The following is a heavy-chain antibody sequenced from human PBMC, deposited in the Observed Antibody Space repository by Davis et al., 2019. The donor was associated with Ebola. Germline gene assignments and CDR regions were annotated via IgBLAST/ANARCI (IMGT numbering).Heavy chain of an antibody. Sequence: PSETLSLTCTVSDASISGHYWNWFRQPPGKGLEWIGFISGSGRTSYNPSLTSRITISADTSKNQFSLNPRSVTAADTAVYFCARFGHGAYWGQGTLVTVSS. CDR2: ISGSGRT. CDR1: DASISGHY. V-gene: IGHV4-59*11. D-gene: IGHD3-16*01. CDR3: ARFGHGAY. J-gene: IGHJ4*02.